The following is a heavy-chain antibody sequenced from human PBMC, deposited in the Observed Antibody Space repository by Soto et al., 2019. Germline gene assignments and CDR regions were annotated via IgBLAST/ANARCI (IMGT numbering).Heavy chain of an antibody. D-gene: IGHD5-18*01. J-gene: IGHJ3*02. CDR3: ATEPRIQLWLLAAFDI. CDR2: ISGSGGST. V-gene: IGHV3-23*01. Sequence: GGSLRLSCAASGFTFSSYALSWVRQAPGKGLEWVSTISGSGGSTYYADSVKGRFTISRDNSKNTLYLQMNSLRAEDTAVYYCATEPRIQLWLLAAFDIWGQGTMVTVSS. CDR1: GFTFSSYA.